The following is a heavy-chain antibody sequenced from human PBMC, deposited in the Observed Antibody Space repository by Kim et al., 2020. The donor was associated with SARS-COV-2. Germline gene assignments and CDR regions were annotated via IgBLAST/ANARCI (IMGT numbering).Heavy chain of an antibody. V-gene: IGHV4-39*01. J-gene: IGHJ5*02. CDR3: ARRSRVVNWFDP. Sequence: YYNPSLKSRVTISVDTSKNQFSLKLSSVTAADTAVYYCARRSRVVNWFDPWGQGTLVTVSS. D-gene: IGHD3-10*01.